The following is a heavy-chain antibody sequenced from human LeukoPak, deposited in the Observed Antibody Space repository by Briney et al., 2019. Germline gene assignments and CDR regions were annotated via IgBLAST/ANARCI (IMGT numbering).Heavy chain of an antibody. V-gene: IGHV3-20*04. CDR2: INWNGGST. CDR3: AREGLREYYYYYMDV. J-gene: IGHJ6*03. CDR1: GFTFDDYG. Sequence: SGGSLRLSCAASGFTFDDYGMSWVRQAAGKGLEWVSGINWNGGSTGYADSVKGRFTISRDNAKNSLYLQMNSLRAEDTALYYCAREGLREYYYYYMDVWGKGTTVTVSS. D-gene: IGHD4-17*01.